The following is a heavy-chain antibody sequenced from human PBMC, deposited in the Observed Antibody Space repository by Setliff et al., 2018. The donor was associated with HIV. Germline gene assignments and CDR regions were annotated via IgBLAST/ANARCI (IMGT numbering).Heavy chain of an antibody. CDR2: IIPILGIA. CDR3: VSGGSSTDHIDY. J-gene: IGHJ4*02. CDR1: GGTFSSYA. Sequence: EASVKVSCKASGGTFSSYAISWVRQAPGQGLEWMGGIIPILGIANYAQKFQGRVTITADKSTSTAYMELSSLRSEDTAVYYCVSGGSSTDHIDYWGQGTLVTVSS. D-gene: IGHD2-15*01. V-gene: IGHV1-69*10.